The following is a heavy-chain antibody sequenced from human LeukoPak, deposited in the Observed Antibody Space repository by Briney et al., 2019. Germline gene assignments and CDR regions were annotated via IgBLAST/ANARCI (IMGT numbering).Heavy chain of an antibody. CDR1: GYSISSGYY. V-gene: IGHV4-38-2*01. CDR3: ARQGTGINFDY. Sequence: SETLSLTCAVSGYSISSGYYWGWIRQPPGKGLEWIGSIYHSGSTYYNPSLKSRVTISVDTSKNQFSLKLSSVAAADTAVYYCARQGTGINFDYWGQGTLVTVSS. D-gene: IGHD6-13*01. CDR2: IYHSGST. J-gene: IGHJ4*02.